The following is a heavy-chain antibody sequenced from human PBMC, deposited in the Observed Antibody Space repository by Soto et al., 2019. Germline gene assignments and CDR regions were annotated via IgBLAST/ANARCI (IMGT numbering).Heavy chain of an antibody. CDR2: IIPIFGTA. D-gene: IGHD3-22*01. CDR3: ARDAVPITMIVVVITAPDY. Sequence: SVKVSCKASGGTFSSYAISWVRQAPGQGLEWMGGIIPIFGTANYAQKFQGRVTITADESTSTAYMELSGLRSEDTAVYYCARDAVPITMIVVVITAPDYWGQGTLVTVSS. J-gene: IGHJ4*02. CDR1: GGTFSSYA. V-gene: IGHV1-69*13.